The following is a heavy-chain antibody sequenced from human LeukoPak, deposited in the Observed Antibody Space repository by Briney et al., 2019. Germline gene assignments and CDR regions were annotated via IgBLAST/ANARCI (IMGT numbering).Heavy chain of an antibody. CDR1: GGSISSHF. Sequence: PSETLSLTCTVSGGSISSHFWTWIRQPPGKGLEWIGYIHYSGNTSYNPSLKSRVSISVDTSKNEFSLKLSSVTAADAAVYYCARDFLECSRASCLNWLDPWGQGTLVTVSS. CDR2: IHYSGNT. D-gene: IGHD2-2*01. V-gene: IGHV4-59*11. J-gene: IGHJ5*02. CDR3: ARDFLECSRASCLNWLDP.